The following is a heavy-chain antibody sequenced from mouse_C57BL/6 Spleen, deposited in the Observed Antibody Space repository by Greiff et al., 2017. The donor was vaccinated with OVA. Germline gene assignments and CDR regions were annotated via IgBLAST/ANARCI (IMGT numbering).Heavy chain of an antibody. J-gene: IGHJ1*03. D-gene: IGHD1-1*01. V-gene: IGHV1-82*01. Sequence: QVQLQQSGPELVKPGASVKISCKASGYAFSSSWMNWVKQRPGQGLEWIGRIYPGDGDTNYNGKFKGKATLTADKSSSTAYMQLSSLTSEDSAVYFCARYWYYGSSPYGYFDVWGTGTSVTVSS. CDR3: ARYWYYGSSPYGYFDV. CDR1: GYAFSSSW. CDR2: IYPGDGDT.